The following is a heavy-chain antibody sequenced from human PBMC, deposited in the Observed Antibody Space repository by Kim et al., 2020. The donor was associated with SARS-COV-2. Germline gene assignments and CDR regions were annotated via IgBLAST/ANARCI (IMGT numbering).Heavy chain of an antibody. J-gene: IGHJ3*02. CDR2: FDPEDGET. CDR3: ATDGGAEDAFDI. D-gene: IGHD3-10*01. Sequence: ASVKVSCKVSGYTLTELSMHWVRQAPGKGLEWMGGFDPEDGETIYAQKFQGRVTMTEDTSTDTAYMELSSLRSEDTAVYYCATDGGAEDAFDIWGQGTMVTVSS. V-gene: IGHV1-24*01. CDR1: GYTLTELS.